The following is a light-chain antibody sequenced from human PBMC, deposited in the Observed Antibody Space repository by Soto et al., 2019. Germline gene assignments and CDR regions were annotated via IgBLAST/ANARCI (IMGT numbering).Light chain of an antibody. J-gene: IGLJ2*01. CDR3: TSWTTSTTMI. Sequence: HSVLTQHAAVSVSHGQSITISCTGTSSDIGAYNFVSWYQQHPGKAPKLMLYDVNIRPSGVSNRFSGSKSGNTASLTISGLQAEDEADYYCTSWTTSTTMIFSGWTKVTVL. CDR1: SSDIGAYNF. CDR2: DVN. V-gene: IGLV2-14*03.